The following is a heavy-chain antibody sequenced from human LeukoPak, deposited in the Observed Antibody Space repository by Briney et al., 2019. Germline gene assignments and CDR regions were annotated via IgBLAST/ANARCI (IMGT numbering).Heavy chain of an antibody. D-gene: IGHD1-26*01. CDR2: SRNKANSYTT. Sequence: GPLRLSCAASGFSLNDYSMDWVRQAPGKGPEWVGRSRNKANSYTTDFAATVKGRFTISRDESKNSLYLQMNNLKTEDSALYYCVRVQSGGAFDIWGQGTMVTVSS. J-gene: IGHJ3*02. CDR1: GFSLNDYS. V-gene: IGHV3-72*01. CDR3: VRVQSGGAFDI.